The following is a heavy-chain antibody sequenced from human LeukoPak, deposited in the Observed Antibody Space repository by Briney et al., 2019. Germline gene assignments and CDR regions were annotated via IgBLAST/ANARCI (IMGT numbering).Heavy chain of an antibody. CDR1: GGSFSGYY. J-gene: IGHJ4*02. D-gene: IGHD3-3*01. CDR3: ARGVRCRSRVFGALCAFDY. V-gene: IGHV4-34*01. Sequence: PSETLSLTCAVYGGSFSGYYWSWIRQPPGKGLEWIGEINHSGSTNYNPSLKSRVTISVDTSKNQFSLKLSSVTAADTAVYYCARGVRCRSRVFGALCAFDYWGQGTLVTVSS. CDR2: INHSGST.